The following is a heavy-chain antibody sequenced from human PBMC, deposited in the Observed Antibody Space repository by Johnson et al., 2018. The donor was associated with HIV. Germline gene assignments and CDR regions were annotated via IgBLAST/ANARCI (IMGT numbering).Heavy chain of an antibody. J-gene: IGHJ3*02. Sequence: QVLLVESGGDLVQPGRSLRLSCAASGFTFSSYGMHWVRQAPGKGLEWVAVISYDGSNKYYADSVKGRFTISRDNAKNSLYLQMSSLRAEDTAVYYCATDIVVVLALGGDAFDIWGQGTMVIVSS. CDR2: ISYDGSNK. CDR3: ATDIVVVLALGGDAFDI. V-gene: IGHV3-30*03. D-gene: IGHD2-2*01. CDR1: GFTFSSYG.